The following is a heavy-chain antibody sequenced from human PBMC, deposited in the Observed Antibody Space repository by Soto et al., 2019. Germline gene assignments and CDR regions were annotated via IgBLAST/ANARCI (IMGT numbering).Heavy chain of an antibody. CDR2: IIGSGDRT. J-gene: IGHJ6*02. CDR3: AKPWSTGDGYFFYGMAV. CDR1: GFTFSSHA. D-gene: IGHD7-27*01. V-gene: IGHV3-23*01. Sequence: PGGSLRLSCAASGFTFSSHAMTWVSQAPGKGLEWVSTIIGSGDRTFYADSVKGRFTISRDNSKNTLYLQMNSLRAEDTAVYYCAKPWSTGDGYFFYGMAVWGQGTTVTVS.